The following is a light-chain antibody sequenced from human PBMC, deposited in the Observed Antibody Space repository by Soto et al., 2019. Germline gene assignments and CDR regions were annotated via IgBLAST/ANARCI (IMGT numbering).Light chain of an antibody. CDR3: FSYAGMYTYV. J-gene: IGLJ1*01. CDR2: DVN. V-gene: IGLV2-11*01. Sequence: QSALTQPRSVSGSPGQSVTISFTGTSSDVGAFNYVSWYQQHPGKAPKLMIYDVNQRPSGVADRFSSSKSGNTASLNISGLQAEDEADYYCFSYAGMYTYVFKPGTKVTVL. CDR1: SSDVGAFNY.